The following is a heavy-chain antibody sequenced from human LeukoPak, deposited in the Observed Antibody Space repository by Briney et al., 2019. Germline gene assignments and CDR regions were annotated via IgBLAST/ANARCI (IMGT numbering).Heavy chain of an antibody. Sequence: GXXYXSGSTYYNPSLKSRVTISVDTSKNQFSLKLSSVTAADTAVYYCARHGAASSSWYASPQHFDYWGQGTLVTVSS. J-gene: IGHJ4*02. CDR3: ARHGAASSSWYASPQHFDY. CDR2: XYXSGST. D-gene: IGHD6-13*01. V-gene: IGHV4-39*01.